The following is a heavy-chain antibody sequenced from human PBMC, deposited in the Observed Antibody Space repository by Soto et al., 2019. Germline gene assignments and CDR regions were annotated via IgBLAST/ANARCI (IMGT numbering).Heavy chain of an antibody. V-gene: IGHV1-18*01. CDR2: INAYNGNT. CDR3: ARMGDVPYYYYGMDV. Sequence: QLQLVQSGPEVKKPGASVKVSCKASGYPFTTYGVTWVRQAPGQGLEWMGWINAYNGNTNYAQKLQGRVTMTTDTSTSTAHMELRSLRSDDTAVYYCARMGDVPYYYYGMDVWGQGTTVTVSS. J-gene: IGHJ6*02. CDR1: GYPFTTYG. D-gene: IGHD3-16*01.